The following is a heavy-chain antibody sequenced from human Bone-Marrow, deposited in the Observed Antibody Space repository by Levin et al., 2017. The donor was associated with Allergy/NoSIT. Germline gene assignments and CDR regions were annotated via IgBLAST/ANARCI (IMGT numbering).Heavy chain of an antibody. D-gene: IGHD3-9*01. V-gene: IGHV3-23*01. CDR3: AKVLDWGSRWYFDL. Sequence: ETLSLTCAASGLKFDNYAMNWVRQAPGKGLEWVSSLSGHSSNIYYADSVKGRFTISRDNSKNTVYLQMNSLRAEDSAVYYCAKVLDWGSRWYFDLWGRGALVTVSS. J-gene: IGHJ2*01. CDR2: LSGHSSNI. CDR1: GLKFDNYA.